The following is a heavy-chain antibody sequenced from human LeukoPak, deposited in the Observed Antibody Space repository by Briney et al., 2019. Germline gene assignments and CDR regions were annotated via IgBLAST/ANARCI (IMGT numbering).Heavy chain of an antibody. D-gene: IGHD5-18*01. V-gene: IGHV3-30*02. Sequence: GGSLRLSCAASGFTFSSYGMHWVRQAPGKGLEGVAFIRYDGSNKYYADSVKGRFTISRDNSKNTLYLQMNSLRAEDTAVYYCAKDLRIQLWGGYWGQGTLVTVSS. J-gene: IGHJ4*02. CDR2: IRYDGSNK. CDR3: AKDLRIQLWGGY. CDR1: GFTFSSYG.